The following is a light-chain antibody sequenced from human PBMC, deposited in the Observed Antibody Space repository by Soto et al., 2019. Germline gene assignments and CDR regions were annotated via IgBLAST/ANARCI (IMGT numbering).Light chain of an antibody. V-gene: IGKV1-5*03. CDR3: QQYNSYVWT. J-gene: IGKJ1*01. CDR1: QSISSW. CDR2: KAS. Sequence: DIQMTQSPSTLSASVGDRVTITCRASQSISSWLAWYQQKPGKAPKLLIYKASSLESGVPSRLSGSGSGTEFTLTISSLQPDDFATYYCQQYNSYVWTFGQGTKVEIK.